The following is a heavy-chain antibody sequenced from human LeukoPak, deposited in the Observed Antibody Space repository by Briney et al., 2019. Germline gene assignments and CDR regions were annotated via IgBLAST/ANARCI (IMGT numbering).Heavy chain of an antibody. CDR3: ATSSGYQYYYYYYMDV. Sequence: PSETLSLTCAVSGGSISSSNWWSWVRQPPGKGLEWIGEIYHSGSTNYNPSLKSRVTMSVDTSKNQFSLKLSSVTAADTAVYYCATSSGYQYYYYYYMDVWGKGTTVTISS. D-gene: IGHD3-22*01. CDR2: IYHSGST. CDR1: GGSISSSNW. V-gene: IGHV4-4*02. J-gene: IGHJ6*03.